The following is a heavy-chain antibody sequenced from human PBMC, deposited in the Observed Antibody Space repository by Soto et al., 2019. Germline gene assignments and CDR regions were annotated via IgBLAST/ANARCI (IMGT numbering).Heavy chain of an antibody. D-gene: IGHD3-10*01. CDR2: IYDRGST. Sequence: SETLSLTCTVSGGSIGSSSYYWGWIRQPPGKGLEWIGSIYDRGSTYNNPSLKSRLTTSVDTSKNQFSLKLTSVTAADTAVYYCARLGNYYGSGSYYLYYYYGMDVWGQGTTVPSP. J-gene: IGHJ6*02. CDR1: GGSIGSSSYY. CDR3: ARLGNYYGSGSYYLYYYYGMDV. V-gene: IGHV4-39*01.